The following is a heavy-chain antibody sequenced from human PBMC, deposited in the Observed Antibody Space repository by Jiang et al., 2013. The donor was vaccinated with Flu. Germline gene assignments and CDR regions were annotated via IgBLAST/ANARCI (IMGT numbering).Heavy chain of an antibody. J-gene: IGHJ4*02. V-gene: IGHV4-39*01. CDR2: IYYSGST. CDR1: GGSISSSSYY. CDR3: ARCSRKGDY. D-gene: IGHD6-13*01. Sequence: PGLVKPSETLSLTCTVSGGSISSSSYYWGWIRQPPGKGLEWIGSIYYSGSTYYNPSLKSRVTISVDTSKNQFSLKLSSVTAADTAVYYCARCSRKGDYWGQGTLVTVSS.